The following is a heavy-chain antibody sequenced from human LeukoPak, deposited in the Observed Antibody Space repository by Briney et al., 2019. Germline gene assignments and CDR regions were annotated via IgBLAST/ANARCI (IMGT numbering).Heavy chain of an antibody. CDR3: ARSVPSLDYLFDS. CDR1: GGSISGYY. V-gene: IGHV4-59*08. Sequence: SETLSLTCTVSGGSISGYYWTWIRQLPGKGLEWIGYIYNSGITNYNPSLKSRVTVSVDTSKNQFSLGLTSVTAADTAVYYCARSVPSLDYLFDSWGHGTLVTVSS. J-gene: IGHJ5*01. CDR2: IYNSGIT. D-gene: IGHD4-11*01.